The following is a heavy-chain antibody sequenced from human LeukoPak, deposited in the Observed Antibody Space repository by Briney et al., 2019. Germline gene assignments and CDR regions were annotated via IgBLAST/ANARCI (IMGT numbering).Heavy chain of an antibody. V-gene: IGHV1-18*01. CDR1: GYTFTSYG. Sequence: ASVKVSCKASGYTFTSYGISWVRQAPGQGLEWMGWISAYNGNTNYAQKLQGRVTMTTDTSTSTAYRERRSLRSDDTAVYYCARFLPVDFWSSVWFDPWGQGTLVTVSS. D-gene: IGHD3-3*01. CDR3: ARFLPVDFWSSVWFDP. CDR2: ISAYNGNT. J-gene: IGHJ5*02.